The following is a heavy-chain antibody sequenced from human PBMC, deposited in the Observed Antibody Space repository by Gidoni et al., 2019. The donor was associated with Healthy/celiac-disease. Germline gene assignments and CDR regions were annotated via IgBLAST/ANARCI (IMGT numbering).Heavy chain of an antibody. V-gene: IGHV4-34*01. CDR2: INHSGST. D-gene: IGHD3-10*01. CDR3: ARSPLWRDWFDP. Sequence: QVQLQQWGAGLLKPSETLSLTCAVYGGSFSGYYWSWIRQPPGKGLEWIGEINHSGSTNYNPSLKSRVTISVDTSKNQFSLKLSSVTAADTAVYYCARSPLWRDWFDPWGQGTLVTVSS. J-gene: IGHJ5*02. CDR1: GGSFSGYY.